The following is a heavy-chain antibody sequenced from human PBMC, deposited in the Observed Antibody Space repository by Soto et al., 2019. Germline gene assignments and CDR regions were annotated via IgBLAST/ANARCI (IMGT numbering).Heavy chain of an antibody. CDR3: ARDKGYCSGASCYNALFDY. CDR1: GYSFTTYA. J-gene: IGHJ4*02. D-gene: IGHD2-2*02. Sequence: QVQFVQSGAEVKKPGASVKVSCKASGYSFTTYAMHWVRQAPGQRLEWMGWITAGNGNTKNSQKFQGRVTITRDTSASTVYMELSSLGSEDTAVYYCARDKGYCSGASCYNALFDYWGQGTLVTVSS. CDR2: ITAGNGNT. V-gene: IGHV1-3*01.